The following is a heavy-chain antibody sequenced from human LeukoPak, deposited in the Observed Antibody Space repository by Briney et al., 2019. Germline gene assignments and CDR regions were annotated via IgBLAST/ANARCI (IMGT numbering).Heavy chain of an antibody. CDR1: GYSISSGYY. J-gene: IGHJ4*02. Sequence: PSETLSLTCTVSGYSISSGYYWGWIRQPPGKGLEWIGSIYHSGITYYNPSLKSRVTISVDTSKNQFSLKLSSVTAADTAVYYCARGYSSSWYVGWGQGTLVTVSS. D-gene: IGHD6-13*01. V-gene: IGHV4-38-2*02. CDR3: ARGYSSSWYVG. CDR2: IYHSGIT.